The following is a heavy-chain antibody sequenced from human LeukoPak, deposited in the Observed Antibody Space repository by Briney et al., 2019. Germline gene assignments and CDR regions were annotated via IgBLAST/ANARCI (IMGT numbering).Heavy chain of an antibody. D-gene: IGHD4-17*01. CDR2: IYYSGST. V-gene: IGHV4-59*01. CDR3: ARARQYGYSMYFDY. CDR1: GGSISSYY. J-gene: IGHJ4*02. Sequence: SETLSLTCTVSGGSISSYYWSWIRQPPGKGLEWIGYIYYSGSTNYNPSLKSRVTISVDTSKNQFSLKLSSVTAADTAVYYCARARQYGYSMYFDYWGRGTLVTVSS.